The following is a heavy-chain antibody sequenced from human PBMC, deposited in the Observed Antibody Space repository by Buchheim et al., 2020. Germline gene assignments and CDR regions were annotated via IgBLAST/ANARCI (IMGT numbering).Heavy chain of an antibody. CDR2: MNPNNGYA. Sequence: QVQLVQSGAEVKKPGASVKVSCRTSGYTFSSYDINWVRQATGQGLEWMGWMNPNNGYADYAQKFRGRVTMTRNTSLSTAYMELSSLTSEDTAVYYCARGEGCSGGSCYTVPHWGQGTL. J-gene: IGHJ1*01. CDR1: GYTFSSYD. CDR3: ARGEGCSGGSCYTVPH. V-gene: IGHV1-8*01. D-gene: IGHD2-15*01.